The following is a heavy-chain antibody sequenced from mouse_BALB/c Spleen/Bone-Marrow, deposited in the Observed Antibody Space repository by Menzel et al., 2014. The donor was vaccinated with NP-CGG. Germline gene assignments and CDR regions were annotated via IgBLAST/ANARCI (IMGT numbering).Heavy chain of an antibody. CDR3: ARMDY. Sequence: VQLQQSGPELVKPGASVKISCKASGYAFSTSWMYWVKQRPGQGLEWIGRIYPAGGLTNYNGMFKDKATLTADRSSSTAYMQLSSLTSVDPAVYFCARMDYWGQGTSVTVSS. CDR1: GYAFSTSW. V-gene: IGHV1-82*01. J-gene: IGHJ4*01. CDR2: IYPAGGLT.